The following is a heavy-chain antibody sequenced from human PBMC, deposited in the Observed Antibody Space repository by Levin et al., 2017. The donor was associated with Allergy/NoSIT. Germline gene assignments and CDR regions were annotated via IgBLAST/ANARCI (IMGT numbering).Heavy chain of an antibody. Sequence: QTLSLTCTFSGFSLGTTGMRVSWIRQPPGKALEWLARIDWDDDKFYRTSLKTRLTIFKDTSKNQLVLIMTNMDPVDTATYYCARDVIAAPGTFDYWGQGTLVTVSS. CDR2: IDWDDDK. CDR3: ARDVIAAPGTFDY. J-gene: IGHJ4*02. CDR1: GFSLGTTGMR. V-gene: IGHV2-70*04. D-gene: IGHD6-13*01.